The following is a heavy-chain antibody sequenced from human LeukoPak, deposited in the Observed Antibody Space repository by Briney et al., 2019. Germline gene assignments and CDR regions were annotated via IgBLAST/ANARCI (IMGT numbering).Heavy chain of an antibody. D-gene: IGHD1-1*01. CDR3: ARAHKLNAFDI. CDR2: IYYSGST. Sequence: SETLSLTCSVSGGSISSYYWHWIRQPPGKGLEWIAYIYYSGSTNYNPSLKNRVTIPEGKAKNQFSLLLSSVHAADQAVYYCARAHKLNAFDIWGQGTMVTVSS. V-gene: IGHV4-59*01. CDR1: GGSISSYY. J-gene: IGHJ3*02.